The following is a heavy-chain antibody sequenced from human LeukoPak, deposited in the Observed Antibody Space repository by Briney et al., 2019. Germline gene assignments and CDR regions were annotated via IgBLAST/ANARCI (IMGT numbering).Heavy chain of an antibody. J-gene: IGHJ4*02. Sequence: SETLSLTCTVSGASISNYYWRWIRETPEKGLEWMGDNQTSGASRYHPSLESPLTLSIDPSRNHISLTLTSATAADTAVYFCARLGSYHDSWGQGALVTVSS. V-gene: IGHV4-4*09. D-gene: IGHD1-26*01. CDR3: ARLGSYHDS. CDR2: NQTSGAS. CDR1: GASISNYY.